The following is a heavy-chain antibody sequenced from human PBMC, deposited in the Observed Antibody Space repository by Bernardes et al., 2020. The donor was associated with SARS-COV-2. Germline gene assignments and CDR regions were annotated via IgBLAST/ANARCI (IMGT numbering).Heavy chain of an antibody. D-gene: IGHD5-12*01. Sequence: GALRLSCAASGFTFTNYAMTWVRQAPGKGLEWVSSISATGGGTYYADSVQGRFTVSRDYSTNTLYLQMDSLRAEDTAIYYCAKEAYSGYLETYYFYYGMDVWGQGTTVTVSS. CDR3: AKEAYSGYLETYYFYYGMDV. J-gene: IGHJ6*02. CDR2: ISATGGGT. CDR1: GFTFTNYA. V-gene: IGHV3-23*01.